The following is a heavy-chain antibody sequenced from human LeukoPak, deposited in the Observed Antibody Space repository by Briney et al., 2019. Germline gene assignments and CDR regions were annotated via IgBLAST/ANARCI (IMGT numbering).Heavy chain of an antibody. CDR2: IKQDGSEK. CDR3: ARGRRLWSSYYFDY. D-gene: IGHD5-18*01. J-gene: IGHJ4*02. V-gene: IGHV3-7*01. Sequence: GGSLRLACAASGFTFSSYWTSWVRQAPGKGLEWVANIKQDGSEKYYVDSVKGRFTISRDNAKNSLYLQMNSLRAEDTAVYYCARGRRLWSSYYFDYWGQGTLVSVSS. CDR1: GFTFSSYW.